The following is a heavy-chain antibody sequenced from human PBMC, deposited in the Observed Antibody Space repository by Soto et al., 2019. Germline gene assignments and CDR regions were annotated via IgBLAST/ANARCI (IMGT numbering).Heavy chain of an antibody. J-gene: IGHJ6*03. D-gene: IGHD2-2*01. CDR1: GFTFSTYW. CDR2: IKQDGSDK. Sequence: EVQLVESGGGLVQPGGSLRLSCAAAGFTFSTYWMSWVRQAPGKGLEWVATIKQDGSDKYYVDSVRGRFTISRDNAENSLYLQMSSLRAEDTALYYCARGCGRSSCPYHVDVWGKATTVIVSS. V-gene: IGHV3-7*01. CDR3: ARGCGRSSCPYHVDV.